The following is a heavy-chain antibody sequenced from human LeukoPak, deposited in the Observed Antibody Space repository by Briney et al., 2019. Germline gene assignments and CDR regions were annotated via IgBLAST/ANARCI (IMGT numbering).Heavy chain of an antibody. CDR2: IEPNSGGA. CDR1: GYTFTVKF. D-gene: IGHD3-22*01. Sequence: ASGKVSCKASGYTFTVKFLHWLRQAPGQGLEWMGGIEPNSGGAGYGQKFRGSVTVTSDTSVSTTYMELSRLRSDDTAVYYCAIENHYDSSGYSKAFDYWGQGTLVTVSS. J-gene: IGHJ4*02. V-gene: IGHV1-2*02. CDR3: AIENHYDSSGYSKAFDY.